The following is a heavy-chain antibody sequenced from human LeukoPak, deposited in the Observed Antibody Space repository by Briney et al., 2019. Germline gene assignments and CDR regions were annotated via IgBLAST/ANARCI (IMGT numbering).Heavy chain of an antibody. CDR3: ARDHGYHPFDY. V-gene: IGHV6-1*01. CDR2: TYYYKSKWYT. J-gene: IGHJ4*02. CDR1: GDSVSSNSAA. Sequence: SQTLSLTCAISGDSVSSNSAAWNWIRQSPSRGLEWLGRTYYYKSKWYTDYAVSVKSRITINPDTSKNQFSLHLNSVTPEDTAVYYCARDHGYHPFDYWGQGTLVTVSS. D-gene: IGHD5-18*01.